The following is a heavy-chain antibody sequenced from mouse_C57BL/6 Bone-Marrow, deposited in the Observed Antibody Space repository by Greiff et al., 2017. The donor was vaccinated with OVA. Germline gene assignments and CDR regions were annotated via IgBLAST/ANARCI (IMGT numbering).Heavy chain of an antibody. CDR3: AQMGGSGLLYYYAMDY. V-gene: IGHV8-8*01. CDR2: IWWDDDK. Sequence: QVTLKVSGPGILQPSQTLSLTCSFSGFSLSTFGMGVGWIRQPSGKGLEWLAHIWWDDDKYYNPALKRRLTISKDTSQNQVLLKIANVDTADTTTYYCAQMGGSGLLYYYAMDYWGQGTSVTVSS. D-gene: IGHD3-2*02. CDR1: GFSLSTFGMG. J-gene: IGHJ4*01.